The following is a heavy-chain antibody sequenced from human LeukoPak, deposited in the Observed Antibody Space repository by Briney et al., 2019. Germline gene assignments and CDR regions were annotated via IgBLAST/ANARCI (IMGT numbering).Heavy chain of an antibody. Sequence: SETLSLTCAVSGGSISGYYWSWIRQPAGKGLEWIGRIDTSGNTNYSPSLKSRITMSLDTSKNQLSLKVTSVTAADTAVYYCARDRGSGWFVYWGQGTLVTVSS. J-gene: IGHJ5*01. CDR2: IDTSGNT. V-gene: IGHV4-4*07. D-gene: IGHD2-15*01. CDR3: ARDRGSGWFVY. CDR1: GGSISGYY.